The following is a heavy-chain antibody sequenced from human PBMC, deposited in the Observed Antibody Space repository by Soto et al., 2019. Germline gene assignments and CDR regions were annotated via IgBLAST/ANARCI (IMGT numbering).Heavy chain of an antibody. CDR2: IKQDGSEK. Sequence: PXESLRLSCAASGFTFSSYWMSWVRQAPGKGLEWVANIKQDGSEKYYVDSVKGRFTISRDNAKNSLYLQMNSLRAEDTAVYYCARAEIWGYYDFWRSLPWFDPWGQGTLVTVSS. CDR1: GFTFSSYW. CDR3: ARAEIWGYYDFWRSLPWFDP. D-gene: IGHD3-3*01. V-gene: IGHV3-7*03. J-gene: IGHJ5*02.